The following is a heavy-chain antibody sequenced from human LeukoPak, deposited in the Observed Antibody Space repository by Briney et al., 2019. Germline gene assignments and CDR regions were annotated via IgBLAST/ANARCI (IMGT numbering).Heavy chain of an antibody. CDR1: GGSISSYY. V-gene: IGHV4-59*08. CDR3: VRHAVEGYSSGWYVFDY. D-gene: IGHD6-19*01. J-gene: IGHJ4*02. Sequence: SETLSLTCTVSGGSISSYYWSWIRQPPGKGLEWIGYIYYSGSTNYNPSLKSRVTISVDTSKNQFSLKLSSVTAADTAVYYCVRHAVEGYSSGWYVFDYWGQGTLVTVSS. CDR2: IYYSGST.